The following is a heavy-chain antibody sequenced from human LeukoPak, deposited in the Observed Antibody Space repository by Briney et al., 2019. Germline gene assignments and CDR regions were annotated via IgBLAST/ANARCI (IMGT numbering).Heavy chain of an antibody. Sequence: LRLSCAASGFIFNSFSMHWVRQAPGKGPDWVAAVLSDGNKKYSADSVKGRFTISKDNSRNTLYLQMNSLRAGDTAMYYCTRGKAKGQSSSWPFDYWGQGTLVTVSS. CDR3: TRGKAKGQSSSWPFDY. D-gene: IGHD6-13*01. V-gene: IGHV3-30-3*01. J-gene: IGHJ4*02. CDR2: VLSDGNKK. CDR1: GFIFNSFS.